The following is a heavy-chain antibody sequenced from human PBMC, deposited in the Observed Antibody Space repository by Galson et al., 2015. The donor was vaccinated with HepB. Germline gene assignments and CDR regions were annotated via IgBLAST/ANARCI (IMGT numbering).Heavy chain of an antibody. CDR1: GGSFSAYY. J-gene: IGHJ6*03. V-gene: IGHV4-34*01. CDR3: ARDSGVVGSGTRHHRHYYMDV. Sequence: ETLSLTCAVYGGSFSAYYWTWIRQPPGKGLEWLGEINHSGTTHYSPSPKIRLTISADTSKNQFSLKLRSVTAAETAVYYCARDSGVVGSGTRHHRHYYMDVWGKGTTVTVSS. D-gene: IGHD2-15*01. CDR2: INHSGTT.